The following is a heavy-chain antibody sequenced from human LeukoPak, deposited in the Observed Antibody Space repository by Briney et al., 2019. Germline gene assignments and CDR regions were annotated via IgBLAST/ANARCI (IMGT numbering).Heavy chain of an antibody. J-gene: IGHJ4*02. D-gene: IGHD1-26*01. V-gene: IGHV1-18*01. CDR2: ISAYNGNT. CDR3: ARGLGGSGSYFLTFDY. Sequence: ASVKVSCKASGYTFTSYSINWVRQAPGQGLEWMGWISAYNGNTKYAQELQGRVTMTTDTSTSTAYMELRSLRSDDTAVYYCARGLGGSGSYFLTFDYWGQGTLVTVSS. CDR1: GYTFTSYS.